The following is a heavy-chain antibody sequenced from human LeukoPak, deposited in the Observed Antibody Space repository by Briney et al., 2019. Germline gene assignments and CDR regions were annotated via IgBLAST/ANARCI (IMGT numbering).Heavy chain of an antibody. Sequence: WGALRLPCAAPRFTFWGHLVRWVRPAPGEGVGWVGNINQDGNEKDYVDSVKGRFTISRDNARNSLYLQMNSLRAEDTAVYFCARLRYTYGKNFDYWGQGALVTVSS. CDR1: RFTFWGHL. V-gene: IGHV3-7*01. CDR3: ARLRYTYGKNFDY. D-gene: IGHD5-18*01. CDR2: INQDGNEK. J-gene: IGHJ4*02.